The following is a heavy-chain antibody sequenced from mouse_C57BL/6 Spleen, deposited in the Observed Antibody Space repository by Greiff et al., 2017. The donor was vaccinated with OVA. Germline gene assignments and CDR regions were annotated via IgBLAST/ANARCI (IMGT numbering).Heavy chain of an antibody. D-gene: IGHD6-1*01. CDR2: IDPENGDT. V-gene: IGHV14-4*01. CDR1: GFNIKDDY. CDR3: TKRGLHNY. Sequence: EVKLMESGAELVRPGASVKLSCTASGFNIKDDYMHWVKQRPEQGLEWIGWIDPENGDTEYASKFQGKATITADTSSNTAYLQLSSLTSEDTAVYYCTKRGLHNYWGQGTTLTVSS. J-gene: IGHJ2*01.